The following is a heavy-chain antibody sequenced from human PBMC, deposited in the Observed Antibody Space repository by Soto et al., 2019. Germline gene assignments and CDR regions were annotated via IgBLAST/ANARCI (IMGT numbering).Heavy chain of an antibody. Sequence: GGSLRLSCAASGFTVSSNYVTWVRQAPGKGLEWVSVIYGGGATYYADSVKGRFTISRDNSNNTLYLQMNSLRAEDTAVYYCATYTGRYYSHNFDYWGQGTLVTVSS. J-gene: IGHJ4*02. D-gene: IGHD1-26*01. V-gene: IGHV3-53*01. CDR1: GFTVSSNY. CDR3: ATYTGRYYSHNFDY. CDR2: IYGGGAT.